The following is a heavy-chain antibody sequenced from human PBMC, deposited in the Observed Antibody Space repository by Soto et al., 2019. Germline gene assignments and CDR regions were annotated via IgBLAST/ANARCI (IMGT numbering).Heavy chain of an antibody. J-gene: IGHJ6*02. D-gene: IGHD1-1*01. CDR1: GFTFISYA. CDR3: AKGPWNAGEGLYYYYGMDV. Sequence: GGSLRLSCAASGFTFISYAMSCIRQAPGKGLEWVSAISGSGGSTYCADSVKGRFTISRDNSKNTLYLQMNSLRAEDTAVYYCAKGPWNAGEGLYYYYGMDVWGQGTTVTVSS. V-gene: IGHV3-23*01. CDR2: ISGSGGST.